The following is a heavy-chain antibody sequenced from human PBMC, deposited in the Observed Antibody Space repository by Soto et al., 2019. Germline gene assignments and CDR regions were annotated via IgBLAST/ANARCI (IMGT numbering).Heavy chain of an antibody. CDR2: ISSDSRYI. D-gene: IGHD1-26*01. V-gene: IGHV3-21*01. J-gene: IGHJ4*02. Sequence: DVQLVESGGGLVKPGGSLRLSCATSGFTFSTFDMNWVRQAPGKGLEWVSSISSDSRYIFYADSVKGRITISRDNAKSALYLQMKSLRADDTGVSYCARDRDGASYHFDWWGQGTLVTVSS. CDR3: ARDRDGASYHFDW. CDR1: GFTFSTFD.